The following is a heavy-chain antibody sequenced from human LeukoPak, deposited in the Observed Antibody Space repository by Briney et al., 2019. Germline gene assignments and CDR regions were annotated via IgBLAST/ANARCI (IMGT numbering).Heavy chain of an antibody. J-gene: IGHJ4*02. CDR1: GGTFSSYA. CDR3: ARDVWSVYYDSSGYYSLGY. D-gene: IGHD3-22*01. Sequence: SVKVSCKASGGTFSSYAISWVRQAPGQGLEWMGRIIPIFGTANYAQKFQGKVTITTDESTSTAYMELSSLRSEDTAVYYCARDVWSVYYDSSGYYSLGYWGQGTLVTVSS. CDR2: IIPIFGTA. V-gene: IGHV1-69*05.